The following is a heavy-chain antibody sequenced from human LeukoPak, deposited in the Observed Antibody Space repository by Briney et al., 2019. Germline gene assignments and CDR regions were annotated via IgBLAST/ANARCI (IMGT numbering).Heavy chain of an antibody. J-gene: IGHJ4*02. CDR2: ISSSGST. CDR3: ARHFDF. V-gene: IGHV4-39*01. Sequence: SETLSLSCSVSGDSIRSGDSYWGWIRQPPGHGLEWIGTISSSGSTYYNPSLKSRVAISADTSKNQFSLKLNSVTAADTAVYYCARHFDFWGQGTLVILSS. CDR1: GDSIRSGDSY.